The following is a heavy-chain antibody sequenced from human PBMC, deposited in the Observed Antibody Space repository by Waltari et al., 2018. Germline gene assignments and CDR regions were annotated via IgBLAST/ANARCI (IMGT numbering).Heavy chain of an antibody. D-gene: IGHD2-15*01. V-gene: IGHV3-9*01. Sequence: EVQLVESGGGLVQPGRSLRLSCAASGFTFDDYAMHWVRQAPGKGLEWVSGISWNSGSIGYADSVKGRFTISRDNAKNTLYLQMNSLRAEDTAVYYCAKELVVVAATVFDYWGQGTLVTVSS. CDR1: GFTFDDYA. CDR2: ISWNSGSI. CDR3: AKELVVVAATVFDY. J-gene: IGHJ4*02.